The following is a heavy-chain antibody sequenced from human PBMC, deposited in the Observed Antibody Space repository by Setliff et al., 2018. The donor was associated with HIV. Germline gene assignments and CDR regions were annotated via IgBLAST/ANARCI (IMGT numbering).Heavy chain of an antibody. CDR3: ARHPLTDWYFDL. J-gene: IGHJ2*01. CDR1: GGPISNNDYY. V-gene: IGHV4-39*01. Sequence: SETLSLTCSVSGGPISNNDYYWGWIRQSPGKGLEWIGTILNSGSSYYNPSLESRVTISVDTSQNQFSLRLRSVTAADTAVYYCARHPLTDWYFDLWGRGTLVTVSS. D-gene: IGHD7-27*01. CDR2: ILNSGSS.